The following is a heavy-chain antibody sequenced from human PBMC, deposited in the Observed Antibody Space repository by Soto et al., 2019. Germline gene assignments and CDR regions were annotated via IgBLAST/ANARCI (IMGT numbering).Heavy chain of an antibody. V-gene: IGHV2-5*02. CDR2: LYWDDDR. J-gene: IGHJ4*02. CDR1: GFSLSTNGVG. Sequence: ITLKESGPTLVKPTQTLTLTCSFSGFSLSTNGVGVGWIRQPPGKALEWLSVLYWDDDRRYSPSLRSSLTITKETTKYPVVPTMTNMDTVDTARYYCAHITRMAYGDSPNHFSGQGTLVTVSS. CDR3: AHITRMAYGDSPNHF. D-gene: IGHD4-17*01.